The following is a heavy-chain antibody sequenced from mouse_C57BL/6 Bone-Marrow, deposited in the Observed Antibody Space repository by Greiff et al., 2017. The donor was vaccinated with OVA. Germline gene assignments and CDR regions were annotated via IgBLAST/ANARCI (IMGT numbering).Heavy chain of an antibody. J-gene: IGHJ3*01. D-gene: IGHD2-2*01. CDR3: AREGYLAWFAY. CDR1: GYTFTSYW. CDR2: IHTNSGST. Sequence: QVQLKQPGAELVKPGASVKLSCKASGYTFTSYWMHWVKQRPGQGLEWIGMIHTNSGSTNSNEKFKSKATLTVDKSSSTAYMQLSSLTSEDSAVYYCAREGYLAWFAYWGQGTLVTVSA. V-gene: IGHV1-64*01.